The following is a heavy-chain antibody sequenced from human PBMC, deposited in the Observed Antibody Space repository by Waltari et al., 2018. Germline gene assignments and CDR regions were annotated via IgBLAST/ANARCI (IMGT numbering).Heavy chain of an antibody. CDR3: ATIPRYYSDSTSYPDY. V-gene: IGHV1-24*01. D-gene: IGHD3-22*01. CDR1: GYKLSDLS. CDR2: FDPEDGEI. J-gene: IGHJ4*02. Sequence: QVQLVQSGTEVKKPGASVKFSCKVSGYKLSDLSMHWVRQTPGKGLEWMGGFDPEDGEIIYAQKFQGRVNMTEDTSTDTSYMELSSLRSEDTAVYYCATIPRYYSDSTSYPDYLGQGIVVTVSS.